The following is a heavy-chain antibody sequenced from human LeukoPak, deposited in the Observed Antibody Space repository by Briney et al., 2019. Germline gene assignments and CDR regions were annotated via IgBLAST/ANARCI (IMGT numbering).Heavy chain of an antibody. D-gene: IGHD2-2*01. V-gene: IGHV1-2*02. J-gene: IGHJ5*02. CDR1: GYTFTSYD. CDR2: INPNSGGT. CDR3: ARRGYCSSTSCYGGHNWFDP. Sequence: ASVKVSCKASGYTFTSYDINWVRQATGQGLEWMGWINPNSGGTNYAQKFQGRVTMTRDTSISTAYMELSRLRSDDTAVYYCARRGYCSSTSCYGGHNWFDPWGQGTLVTVSS.